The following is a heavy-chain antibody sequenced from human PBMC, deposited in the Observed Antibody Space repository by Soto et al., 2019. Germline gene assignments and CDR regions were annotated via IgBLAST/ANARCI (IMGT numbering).Heavy chain of an antibody. V-gene: IGHV3-66*01. CDR2: IYSGGST. J-gene: IGHJ4*02. Sequence: GGSVRLSCAASGFTVSSNYMSWVRQAPGKGLEWVSVIYSGGSTYYADSVKGRFTTSRDNSKNTLYLQMNSLRAEDTAVYYCASGGYNWNEVDYWGQGTLVTVSS. D-gene: IGHD1-1*01. CDR3: ASGGYNWNEVDY. CDR1: GFTVSSNY.